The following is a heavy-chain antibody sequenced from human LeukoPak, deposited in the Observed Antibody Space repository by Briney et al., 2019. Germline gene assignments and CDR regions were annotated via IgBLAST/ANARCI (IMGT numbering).Heavy chain of an antibody. CDR2: INHTGST. V-gene: IGHV4-34*01. D-gene: IGHD5-18*01. J-gene: IGHJ6*03. CDR1: GGSFSDYY. Sequence: SETLSLTCAVYGGSFSDYYWSWIRQSPGRGLEWIGEINHTGSTKYNPSLKSRITISVDTSKNQFSLKLSSVTAADTAVYYCARNRGYSYGYYYYYYMDVWGKGTTITVSS. CDR3: ARNRGYSYGYYYYYYMDV.